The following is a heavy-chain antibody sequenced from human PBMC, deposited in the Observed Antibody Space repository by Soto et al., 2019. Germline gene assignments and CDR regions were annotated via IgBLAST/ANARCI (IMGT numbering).Heavy chain of an antibody. V-gene: IGHV3-30*18. J-gene: IGHJ4*02. CDR1: GFTFSSYG. CDR2: ISYDGSNN. Sequence: PGGSLRLSCAASGFTFSSYGMHWVRQAPGKGLEWVAVISYDGSNNYYADSVKGRFTISRDNSKNTLYLEMDSLRAEDTAVYYCAKDIYKGAAGTLLDYWGQGTLVTVSS. CDR3: AKDIYKGAAGTLLDY. D-gene: IGHD6-13*01.